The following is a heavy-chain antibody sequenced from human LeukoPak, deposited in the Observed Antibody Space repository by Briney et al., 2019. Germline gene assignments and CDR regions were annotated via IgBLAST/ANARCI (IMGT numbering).Heavy chain of an antibody. CDR1: GGSFSGYY. D-gene: IGHD3-10*01. V-gene: IGHV4-34*01. J-gene: IGHJ4*02. Sequence: ETLSLTCAVYGGSFSGYYWSWIRPPPGKGLEWIGEINHSGSTNYNPSLKSRVTISVDTSKNQFSLKLSSVTAADTAVYYCARGVRNMVRGVDFDYWGQGTLVTVSS. CDR3: ARGVRNMVRGVDFDY. CDR2: INHSGST.